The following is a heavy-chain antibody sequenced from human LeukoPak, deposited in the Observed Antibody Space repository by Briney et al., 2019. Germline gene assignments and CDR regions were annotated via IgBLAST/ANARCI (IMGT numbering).Heavy chain of an antibody. D-gene: IGHD3-22*01. CDR2: INHSGST. J-gene: IGHJ4*02. CDR1: GGSFSGYY. CDR3: ARGYYDSRFDY. Sequence: NTSETLSLTCAVYGGSFSGYYWSWIRQPPGKGLEWIGEINHSGSTNYNPSLKSRVTISVDTSKNQFSLKLSSVTAADTAVYYCARGYYDSRFDYWGQGTLVTVSS. V-gene: IGHV4-34*01.